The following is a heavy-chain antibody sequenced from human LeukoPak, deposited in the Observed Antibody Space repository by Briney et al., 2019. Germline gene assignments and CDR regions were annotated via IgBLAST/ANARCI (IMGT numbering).Heavy chain of an antibody. CDR2: IYYGGNT. CDR1: GGSISSSGHY. V-gene: IGHV4-39*01. J-gene: IGHJ4*02. CDR3: ARIRQLAIFDY. Sequence: SETLSLTCTVSGGSISSSGHYWGWIRQPPGKGLEYIGNIYYGGNTYYNPSLKSRVTISVDTFKKQFSLKLSSVTAADAAVYYCARIRQLAIFDYWGQGTLVTVSS. D-gene: IGHD1-1*01.